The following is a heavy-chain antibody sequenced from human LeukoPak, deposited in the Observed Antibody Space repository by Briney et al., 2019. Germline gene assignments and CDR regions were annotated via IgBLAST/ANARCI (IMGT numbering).Heavy chain of an antibody. D-gene: IGHD6-19*01. CDR2: IYYSGST. CDR1: GGSISSYY. J-gene: IGHJ4*02. CDR3: ARGSPLMAGIYNFDY. V-gene: IGHV4-59*01. Sequence: PSETLSLTCTVSGGSISSYYWSWIRQPPGKGLEWIGYIYYSGSTNYNPSLKSRVTISVDTSKNQFSLKVRSVTAADTAVYYCARGSPLMAGIYNFDYWGQGRLVTVSS.